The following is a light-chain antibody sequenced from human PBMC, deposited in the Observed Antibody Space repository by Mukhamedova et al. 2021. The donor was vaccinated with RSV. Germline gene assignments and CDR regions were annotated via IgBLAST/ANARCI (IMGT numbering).Light chain of an antibody. CDR2: AAS. CDR3: QQSFTFPYT. J-gene: IGKJ2*01. Sequence: WYQRRVHGKAPELLIFAASSLQSGVPSRFSGSESGTDFTLTISSLQPEDFATYYCQQSFTFPYTFGQGTKLELK. V-gene: IGKV1-39*01.